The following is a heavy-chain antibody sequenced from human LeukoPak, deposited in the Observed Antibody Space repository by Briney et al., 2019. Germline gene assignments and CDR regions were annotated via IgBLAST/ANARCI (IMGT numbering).Heavy chain of an antibody. CDR2: IYSGGST. D-gene: IGHD3-22*01. J-gene: IGHJ6*02. V-gene: IGHV3-66*01. CDR1: GFTVSSNY. Sequence: GGSLRLSCAASGFTVSSNYMSWVRQAPGKGLEWVSVIYSGGSTYYADSVKGRFTISRDNSKNTLYLQMNSLRAEDTAVYYCARVSDSSGYYPPGMYGMDVWGQGTTVTVSS. CDR3: ARVSDSSGYYPPGMYGMDV.